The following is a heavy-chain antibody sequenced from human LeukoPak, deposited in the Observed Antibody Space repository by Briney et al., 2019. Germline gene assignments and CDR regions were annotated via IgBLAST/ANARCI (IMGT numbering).Heavy chain of an antibody. J-gene: IGHJ4*02. CDR1: GFTFSTYV. CDR3: AKVGDYGDYALDY. D-gene: IGHD4-17*01. V-gene: IGHV3-23*01. CDR2: LSGSGGST. Sequence: GGSLRLSCAASGFTFSTYVMTWVRQAPGKGLEWVSALSGSGGSTFYADSVKGRFTISRDNSNSTLYLQMNSLRAEDTAVYYCAKVGDYGDYALDYWGQGTLVTVSS.